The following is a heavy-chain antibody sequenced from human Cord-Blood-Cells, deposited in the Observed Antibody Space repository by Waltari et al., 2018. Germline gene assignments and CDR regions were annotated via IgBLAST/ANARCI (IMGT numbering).Heavy chain of an antibody. V-gene: IGHV1-2*04. Sequence: QVQLVQSGAEVKKPGASVKVSCKASGYTFTGYYMHWVRQAPGQGLEWMGWINPNSGGTNYAQKFQGWVTMTRDTSISTAYMELSRLRSDDTAVYYCARGLREGCSGGSCYSEDYYGMDVWGQGTTVTVSS. CDR1: GYTFTGYY. D-gene: IGHD2-15*01. CDR2: INPNSGGT. J-gene: IGHJ6*02. CDR3: ARGLREGCSGGSCYSEDYYGMDV.